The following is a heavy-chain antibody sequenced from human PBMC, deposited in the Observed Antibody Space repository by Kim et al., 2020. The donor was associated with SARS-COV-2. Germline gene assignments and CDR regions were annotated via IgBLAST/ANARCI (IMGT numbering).Heavy chain of an antibody. Sequence: SETLSLTCTVSGGSISSSSYYWGWIRQPPGKGLEWIGSIYYGGTTYYNPSLKSRVTISVDTSKNQFSLKLTSVTAADTAVYYCANVDPTVTTRVYWGQGTLVTVSS. J-gene: IGHJ4*02. CDR3: ANVDPTVTTRVY. D-gene: IGHD4-17*01. CDR1: GGSISSSSYY. V-gene: IGHV4-39*01. CDR2: IYYGGTT.